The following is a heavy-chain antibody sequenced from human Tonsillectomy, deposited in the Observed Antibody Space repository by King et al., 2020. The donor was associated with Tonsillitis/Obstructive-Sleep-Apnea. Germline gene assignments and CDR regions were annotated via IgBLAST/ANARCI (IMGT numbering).Heavy chain of an antibody. J-gene: IGHJ3*02. D-gene: IGHD6-19*01. CDR3: ARRKAGNDAFDI. V-gene: IGHV3-72*01. CDR1: GFTSSDHY. CDR2: TRDKTYSYAT. Sequence: VQLVESGGGLVQPGGSLRLSCAASGFTSSDHYMDWVRQAPGKGLEWVGRTRDKTYSYATEYAASVKGRFTISRDDSKNSLYLQMNSLKTEDTAVYYSARRKAGNDAFDIWGQGTMVTVSS.